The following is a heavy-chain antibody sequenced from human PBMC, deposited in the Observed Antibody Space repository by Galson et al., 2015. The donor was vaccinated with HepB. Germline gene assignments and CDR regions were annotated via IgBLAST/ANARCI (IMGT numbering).Heavy chain of an antibody. CDR3: AHYGYSPLVTFFDF. CDR2: IYWDDDK. Sequence: PALVKPTQTLTLTCTFSGFSLNTSGVGVGWIRQPPGKALEWLALIYWDDDKGHSPSLKNRLTITKDTSRNQVVLTVTDMDPVDTATYYCAHYGYSPLVTFFDFWGQGARVTVSS. V-gene: IGHV2-5*02. J-gene: IGHJ4*02. D-gene: IGHD5-18*01. CDR1: GFSLNTSGVG.